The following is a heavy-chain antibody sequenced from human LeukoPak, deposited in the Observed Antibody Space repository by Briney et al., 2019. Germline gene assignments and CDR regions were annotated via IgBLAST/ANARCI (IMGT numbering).Heavy chain of an antibody. Sequence: SVKVSCKASGCTFSSYAISWVRQAPGQGLEWMGGIIPIFGTANYAQKFQGRVTITADESTSTAYMELSSLRSEDTAVYYYARSRGIPEYYFDYWGQGTLVTVSS. CDR1: GCTFSSYA. D-gene: IGHD2-21*01. V-gene: IGHV1-69*13. CDR3: ARSRGIPEYYFDY. CDR2: IIPIFGTA. J-gene: IGHJ4*02.